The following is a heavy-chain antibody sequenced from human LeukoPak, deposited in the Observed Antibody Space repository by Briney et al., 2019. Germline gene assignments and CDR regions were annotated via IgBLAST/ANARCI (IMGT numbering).Heavy chain of an antibody. J-gene: IGHJ3*02. CDR1: GYTFTSYD. CDR3: ARTLLLAAAGTGAFDI. D-gene: IGHD6-13*01. CDR2: MNPNSGNT. V-gene: IGHV1-8*01. Sequence: ASVKVSCKASGYTFTSYDINWVRQATGQGLEWMGWMNPNSGNTGYAQKFQGRVTITADKSTSTAYMELSSLRSEDTAAYYCARTLLLAAAGTGAFDIWGQGTMVTVSS.